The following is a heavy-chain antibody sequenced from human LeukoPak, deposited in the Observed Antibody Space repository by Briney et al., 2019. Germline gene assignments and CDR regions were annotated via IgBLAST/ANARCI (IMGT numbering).Heavy chain of an antibody. CDR2: INPNSGDT. V-gene: IGHV1-2*02. J-gene: IGHJ4*02. Sequence: ASVKVSCKASGYTFTGYFMHWVRQAPGQGLEWMGWINPNSGDTNYAQKFQGRVTMTRDTSISTAYMELSSLRYDDTAVYYCASRGGSGRYDFDFWGQGTLVTVSS. D-gene: IGHD3-10*01. CDR1: GYTFTGYF. CDR3: ASRGGSGRYDFDF.